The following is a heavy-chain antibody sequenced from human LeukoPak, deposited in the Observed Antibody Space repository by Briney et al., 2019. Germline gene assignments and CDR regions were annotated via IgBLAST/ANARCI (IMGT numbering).Heavy chain of an antibody. V-gene: IGHV3-23*01. J-gene: IGHJ4*02. CDR3: AKDSWRDQRPFSFDS. D-gene: IGHD2-21*02. Sequence: GWSLRLSCAAAGFIFSNYATNWVRQTPGKWLEWVSGISGGGGRTFYADSVKGRFTISRDNSKNTLYLQVNSLRSEDTALYFCAKDSWRDQRPFSFDSWGQGTLVTVSS. CDR2: ISGGGGRT. CDR1: GFIFSNYA.